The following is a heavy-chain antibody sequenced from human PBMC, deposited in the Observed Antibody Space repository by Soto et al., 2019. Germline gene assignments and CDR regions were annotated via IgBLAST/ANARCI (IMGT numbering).Heavy chain of an antibody. CDR1: GGSISSGDYY. CDR3: ARAEYKGYDFWSGPTGFDY. D-gene: IGHD3-3*01. V-gene: IGHV4-30-4*01. J-gene: IGHJ4*02. Sequence: SETLSLTCTVSGGSISSGDYYWSWIRQPPGKGLEWIGYIYYSGSTYYNPSLKSRVTISVDTSKNQFSLKLSSVTAADTAVYYCARAEYKGYDFWSGPTGFDYWGQGTLVTVSS. CDR2: IYYSGST.